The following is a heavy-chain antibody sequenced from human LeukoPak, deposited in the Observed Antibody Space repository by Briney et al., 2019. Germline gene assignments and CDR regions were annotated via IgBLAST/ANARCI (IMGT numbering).Heavy chain of an antibody. J-gene: IGHJ6*03. V-gene: IGHV1-8*01. CDR2: MNPNSGNT. D-gene: IGHD3-10*01. Sequence: GASVKVSCKASGYTFTSYDINWVRQASGQGLEWMGWMNPNSGNTGYAQKFQGRVTMTRNTSISTAYMELSSLRSEDTAVYYCARAGSNYYYYYYMDVWGKGTTVTISS. CDR1: GYTFTSYD. CDR3: ARAGSNYYYYYYMDV.